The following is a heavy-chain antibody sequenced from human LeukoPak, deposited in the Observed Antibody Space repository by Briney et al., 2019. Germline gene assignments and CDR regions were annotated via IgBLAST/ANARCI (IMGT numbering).Heavy chain of an antibody. V-gene: IGHV3-23*01. Sequence: GGSLRLSCAASGFTFSSYAMGWVRQAPGKGLEWVSAITASGGNTYYADSVKGRFTISRDNSKNTLYLQVNSLRDEDTAVYYCAKGNGYSYGRYYFDYWAQGTLVTVSS. CDR3: AKGNGYSYGRYYFDY. CDR2: ITASGGNT. CDR1: GFTFSSYA. D-gene: IGHD5-18*01. J-gene: IGHJ4*02.